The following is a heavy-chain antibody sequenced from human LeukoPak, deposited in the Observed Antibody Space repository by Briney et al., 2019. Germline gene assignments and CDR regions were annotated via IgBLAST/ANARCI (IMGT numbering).Heavy chain of an antibody. CDR2: IYYSGST. CDR1: GGSIGSSTFY. Sequence: SETLSLTCTVSGGSIGSSTFYWGWIRQPPGKGLEWIWTIYYSGSTYYNPSRKSRVTISIYTSKNQFSLKLTSVTAAVPAVYYCARHWSTGSGERCFDPWGQGTLVTVSS. CDR3: ARHWSTGSGERCFDP. D-gene: IGHD3-10*01. J-gene: IGHJ5*02. V-gene: IGHV4-39*01.